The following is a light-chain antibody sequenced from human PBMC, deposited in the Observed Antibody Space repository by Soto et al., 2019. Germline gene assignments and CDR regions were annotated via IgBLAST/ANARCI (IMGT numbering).Light chain of an antibody. CDR2: GAS. Sequence: EIVLTQSPGTLSLSPGERATLSCRASQSVSRSFLAWYQQKPGQAPRLLIYGASSRATGIPDRFSGSGSGTDFSLTISRLEPEDFAVYYCQQYDSSPRTFSPGTKVDIK. V-gene: IGKV3-20*01. J-gene: IGKJ3*01. CDR1: QSVSRSF. CDR3: QQYDSSPRT.